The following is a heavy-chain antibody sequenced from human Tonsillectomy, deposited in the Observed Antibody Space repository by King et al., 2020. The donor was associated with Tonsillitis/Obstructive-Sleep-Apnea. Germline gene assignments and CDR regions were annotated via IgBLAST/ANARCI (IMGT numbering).Heavy chain of an antibody. CDR2: IYYSGST. CDR3: VRMETGYSGYDFAFDI. V-gene: IGHV4-31*01. Sequence: QLQESGPGLVKPSQTLSLTCTVSGGSISSGGYYWSWIRQHPGKGLEWIGYIYYSGSTYYNPSLKSLVTISVHTSKNQFSLKLRSVTAADTAVYYCVRMETGYSGYDFAFDIWGQGTMVTVSS. CDR1: GGSISSGGYY. J-gene: IGHJ3*02. D-gene: IGHD5-12*01.